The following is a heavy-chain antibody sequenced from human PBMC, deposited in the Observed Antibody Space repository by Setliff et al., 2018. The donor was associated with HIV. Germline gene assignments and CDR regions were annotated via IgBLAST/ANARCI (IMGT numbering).Heavy chain of an antibody. D-gene: IGHD6-19*01. CDR1: GFAFRSYI. CDR3: ARATPVAGRVGDFDY. J-gene: IGHJ4*02. CDR2: ITTGGSL. V-gene: IGHV3-48*01. Sequence: PGGSLRLSCAASGFAFRSYIMNWVRQTPGKGLEWVSSITTGGSLFYTDSVKGRFTISRDNAKNSLHLQMNGLRAEDTAVYYCARATPVAGRVGDFDYWGQGSLVTVSS.